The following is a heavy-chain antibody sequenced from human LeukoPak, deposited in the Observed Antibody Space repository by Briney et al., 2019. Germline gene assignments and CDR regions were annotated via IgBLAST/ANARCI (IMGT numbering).Heavy chain of an antibody. D-gene: IGHD6-19*01. CDR1: GFTFSSYW. CDR3: ARVPRGWSIDY. CDR2: INSDGSST. V-gene: IGHV3-74*01. J-gene: IGHJ4*02. Sequence: GRSLRLSCAASGFTFSSYWMHWVRQAPGKGLVWVSRINSDGSSTSYADSVKGRFTISRDNAKNTLYLQMNSLRAEDTAVYYCARVPRGWSIDYWGQGTLVTVSS.